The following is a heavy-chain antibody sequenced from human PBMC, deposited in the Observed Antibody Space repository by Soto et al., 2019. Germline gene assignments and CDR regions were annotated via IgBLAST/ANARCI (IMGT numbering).Heavy chain of an antibody. V-gene: IGHV3-9*01. J-gene: IGHJ5*02. Sequence: EVQLVESGGGLVQPGRSLRLSCAASGFTFDDYAMHWVRQAPGKGLEWVSGISWNSGSIGYADSVKGRFTISRDKAKNSMYLQMNSLRAEDTALYYCAKGYDFWRGYHPPSWFDPWGQGTMVTVSS. CDR3: AKGYDFWRGYHPPSWFDP. CDR2: ISWNSGSI. CDR1: GFTFDDYA. D-gene: IGHD3-3*01.